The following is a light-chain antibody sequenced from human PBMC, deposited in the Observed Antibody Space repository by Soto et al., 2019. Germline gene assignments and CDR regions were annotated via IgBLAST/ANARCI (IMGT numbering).Light chain of an antibody. J-gene: IGLJ3*02. Sequence: QSALTQPRSVSGSPGQSVTISCTGTSSDVGGYNYVSWYQQHPGKAPKLMIYDVSKRPSGVPDRFSGSNSGNTASLTISGLQAEDDADYYCCSSAGSYTWVFGGGTKVTVL. CDR3: CSSAGSYTWV. V-gene: IGLV2-11*01. CDR2: DVS. CDR1: SSDVGGYNY.